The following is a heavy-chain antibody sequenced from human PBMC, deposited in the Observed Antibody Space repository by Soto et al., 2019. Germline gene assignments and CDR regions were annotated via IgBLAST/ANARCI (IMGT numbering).Heavy chain of an antibody. J-gene: IGHJ5*02. V-gene: IGHV3-23*01. Sequence: GGSLRLSCAASGFTFSSYAMSWVRQAPGKGLEWVSAISGSGGSTYNADSVKGRFTISRDNSKNTLYLQMNSLRAEDTAVYYCAKDWGATMIVVVITPWFDPWGQGTLVTVSA. D-gene: IGHD3-22*01. CDR3: AKDWGATMIVVVITPWFDP. CDR1: GFTFSSYA. CDR2: ISGSGGST.